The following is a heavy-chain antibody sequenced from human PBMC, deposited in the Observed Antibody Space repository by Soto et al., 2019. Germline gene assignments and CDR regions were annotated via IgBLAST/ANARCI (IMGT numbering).Heavy chain of an antibody. CDR2: IYTSGIT. Sequence: PSETLSLTCTVSGDSVGSYYWSWIRQSAGRGLEWVGRIYTSGITNYNPSLKSRVSMSVDTSKKQFSLNLTSVTAADTAVYYCARQTTYSSSWYDSWGQGTLVTVSS. D-gene: IGHD6-13*01. CDR3: ARQTTYSSSWYDS. J-gene: IGHJ5*01. CDR1: GDSVGSYY. V-gene: IGHV4-4*07.